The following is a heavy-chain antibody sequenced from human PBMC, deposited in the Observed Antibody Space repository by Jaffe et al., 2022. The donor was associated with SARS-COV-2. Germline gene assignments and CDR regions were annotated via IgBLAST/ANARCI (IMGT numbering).Heavy chain of an antibody. CDR3: AKAPFHPSIYYYAMDV. CDR2: ISGRGDST. CDR1: RFTFSMYA. Sequence: EVQLLESGGGLVQPGGSLRLSCAASRFTFSMYAMSWVRQAPGKGLEWVSAISGRGDSTYYADSVQGRFTIFRDNSKNTLYLQMNSLRDEDTAVYYCAKAPFHPSIYYYAMDVWGQGTTVTVSS. J-gene: IGHJ6*01. V-gene: IGHV3-23*01. D-gene: IGHD2-21*01.